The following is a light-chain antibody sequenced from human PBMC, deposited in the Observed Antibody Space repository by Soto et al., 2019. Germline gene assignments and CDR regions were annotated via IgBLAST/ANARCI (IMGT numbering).Light chain of an antibody. CDR3: ISYTTSLYD. J-gene: IGLJ1*01. V-gene: IGLV2-14*01. Sequence: QSALTQPASVSGSPGQSVTISCTGSSSDVGGADYVSWYQQHPGKAPKLIIFEVRHRPSGISSRFSGSKSGSTASLTISGLQAEDDAEYYCISYTTSLYDFGTGTKLTVL. CDR2: EVR. CDR1: SSDVGGADY.